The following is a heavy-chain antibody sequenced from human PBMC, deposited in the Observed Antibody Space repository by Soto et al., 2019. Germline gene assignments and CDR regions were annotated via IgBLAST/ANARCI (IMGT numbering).Heavy chain of an antibody. Sequence: PGGSLRLSCAASDFTFSNACINWVRQAPGKGLEWVGRIKSKTDGGTPDYAAPVKGRFAISRDDSKNMVYLQMNSLKAEDTGIYYCTKEYNGSSVIVRFDYWGHGTLVTVSS. J-gene: IGHJ4*01. CDR1: DFTFSNAC. CDR2: IKSKTDGGTP. CDR3: TKEYNGSSVIVRFDY. V-gene: IGHV3-15*07. D-gene: IGHD3-10*01.